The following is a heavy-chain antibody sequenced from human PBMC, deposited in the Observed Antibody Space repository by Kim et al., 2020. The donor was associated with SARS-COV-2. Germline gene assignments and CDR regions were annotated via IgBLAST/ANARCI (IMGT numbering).Heavy chain of an antibody. CDR2: IYYSGST. J-gene: IGHJ3*02. Sequence: SETLSLTCTVSGGSISSSSYYWGWIRQPPGKGLEWIGSIYYSGSTYYNPSLKSRVTISVDTSKNQFSLKLSSVTAADTAVYYCARQGTWIQLWFKYAFDIWGQGTMVTVSS. D-gene: IGHD5-18*01. V-gene: IGHV4-39*01. CDR1: GGSISSSSYY. CDR3: ARQGTWIQLWFKYAFDI.